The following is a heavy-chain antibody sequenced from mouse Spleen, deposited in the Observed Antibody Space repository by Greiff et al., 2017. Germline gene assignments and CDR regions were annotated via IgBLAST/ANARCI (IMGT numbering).Heavy chain of an antibody. J-gene: IGHJ3*01. CDR2: IYPGNGDT. V-gene: IGHV1-12*01. CDR1: GYTFTSYN. CDR3: ARGYDGYSWFAY. D-gene: IGHD2-3*01. Sequence: LQQPGAELVKPGASVKMSCKASGYTFTSYNMHWVKQTPGQGLEWIGAIYPGNGDTSYNQKFKGKATLTADKSSSTAYMQLSSLTSEDSAVYYCARGYDGYSWFAYWGQGTLVTVSA.